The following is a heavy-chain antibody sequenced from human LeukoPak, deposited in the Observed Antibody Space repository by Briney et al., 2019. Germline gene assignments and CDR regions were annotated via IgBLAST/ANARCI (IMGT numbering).Heavy chain of an antibody. Sequence: SVKVSCKASGGTFSSYAISWVRQAPGQGLEWMGGIIPIFGTANYAQKFQGRVTITADESTSTAYMELSSLRSEDTAVYYCARGSSYYYDSSGYPEDAFDIWGQGTMVTVSS. D-gene: IGHD3-22*01. V-gene: IGHV1-69*13. CDR3: ARGSSYYYDSSGYPEDAFDI. CDR2: IIPIFGTA. J-gene: IGHJ3*02. CDR1: GGTFSSYA.